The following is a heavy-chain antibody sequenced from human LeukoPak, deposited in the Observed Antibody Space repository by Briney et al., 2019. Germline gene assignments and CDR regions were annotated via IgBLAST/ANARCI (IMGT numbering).Heavy chain of an antibody. CDR1: GGTFSSYA. CDR3: ARYYYDSSGYPSGPLQFDY. J-gene: IGHJ4*02. D-gene: IGHD3-22*01. V-gene: IGHV1-69*04. Sequence: SVKVSCKASGGTFSSYAISWVRQAPGQGLEWMGRIIPILGIANYAQKFQGRVTITADKSTSTAYMELSSLRSEDTAVYYCARYYYDSSGYPSGPLQFDYWGQGTLVTVSS. CDR2: IIPILGIA.